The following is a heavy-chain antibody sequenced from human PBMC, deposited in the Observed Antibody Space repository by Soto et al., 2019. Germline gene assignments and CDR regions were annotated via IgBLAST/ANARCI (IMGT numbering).Heavy chain of an antibody. J-gene: IGHJ4*02. D-gene: IGHD5-18*01. CDR3: ASSLLVGYGLEGESD. CDR1: GYTFTSYG. Sequence: QVQLVQSGAEVKKPGASVKVSCKASGYTFTSYGISWVRQAPGQGLEWMGWISAYNGNTNYAQKLQGRVTMTTDTSTSTANMELRSLRSDDTAGYYCASSLLVGYGLEGESDWGQGTLVTVSS. CDR2: ISAYNGNT. V-gene: IGHV1-18*01.